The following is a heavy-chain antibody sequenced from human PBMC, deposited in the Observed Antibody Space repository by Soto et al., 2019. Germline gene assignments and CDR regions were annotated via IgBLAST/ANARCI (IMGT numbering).Heavy chain of an antibody. J-gene: IGHJ5*02. CDR3: ARELHGFWSGRRVLQFDP. Sequence: PSETLSLTCTVSGGSISSGDYYWSWIRQPPGKGLEWIGYIYYSGSTYYNPSLKSQVTISVDTSKNQFSLKLSSVTAADTAVYYCARELHGFWSGRRVLQFDPWGQGTLVTVSS. CDR1: GGSISSGDYY. CDR2: IYYSGST. V-gene: IGHV4-30-4*01. D-gene: IGHD3-3*01.